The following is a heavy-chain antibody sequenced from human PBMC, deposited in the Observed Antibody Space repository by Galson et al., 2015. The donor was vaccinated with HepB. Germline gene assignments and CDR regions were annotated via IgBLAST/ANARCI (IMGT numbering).Heavy chain of an antibody. V-gene: IGHV4-34*01. CDR3: ARGLAY. J-gene: IGHJ4*02. Sequence: ETLSLTCAVYGGSFSGYYWSWIRQPPGKGLEWIGEINHSGSTNYNPSLKSRVTISVDTSKNQFSLKLSSVTAADTAVYYCARGLAYWGQGTLVTVSS. D-gene: IGHD3-16*01. CDR1: GGSFSGYY. CDR2: INHSGST.